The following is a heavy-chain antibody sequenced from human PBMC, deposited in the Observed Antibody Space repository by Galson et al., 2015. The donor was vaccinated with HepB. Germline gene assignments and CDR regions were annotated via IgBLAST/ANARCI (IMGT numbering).Heavy chain of an antibody. V-gene: IGHV3-30*18. CDR2: ISSDESKK. CDR1: GFTFSDYG. J-gene: IGHJ4*02. Sequence: SLRLSCAASGFTFSDYGMHWVRQAPGKGLEWVAFISSDESKKYYGDSVKGRFTISRDNSKKMLFLQMDSLRDEDTAVYYCAKDGRGWFGEFLPEDWGQGTLVTVSS. CDR3: AKDGRGWFGEFLPED. D-gene: IGHD3-10*01.